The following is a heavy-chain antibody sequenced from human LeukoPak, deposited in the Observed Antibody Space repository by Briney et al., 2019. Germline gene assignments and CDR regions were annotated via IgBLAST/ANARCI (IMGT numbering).Heavy chain of an antibody. CDR3: AKQLGYCSDGSCYFPY. J-gene: IGHJ4*02. D-gene: IGHD2-15*01. V-gene: IGHV3-23*01. Sequence: GGSLRLSCAASGFSFSNYAMTWVRQAPGKGLEWVSAISNNGGYTYYADSVQGRFTISRDNSKSTLCLQMNSLRAEDTAVYYCAKQLGYCSDGSCYFPYWGQGTLVTVSS. CDR1: GFSFSNYA. CDR2: ISNNGGYT.